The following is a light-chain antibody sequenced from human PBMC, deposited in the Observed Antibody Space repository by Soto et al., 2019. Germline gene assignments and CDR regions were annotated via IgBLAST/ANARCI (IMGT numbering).Light chain of an antibody. Sequence: DIHMTQSPSTLSASVGDRVTITCRASQSISGWLAWFQQKPGKAPKLLIYKASTLESGVPSRFSGSGSGTEFTLTISSLHPDDFATYDCQQYNTYWTFGQGTKVEIK. CDR2: KAS. CDR1: QSISGW. J-gene: IGKJ1*01. CDR3: QQYNTYWT. V-gene: IGKV1-5*03.